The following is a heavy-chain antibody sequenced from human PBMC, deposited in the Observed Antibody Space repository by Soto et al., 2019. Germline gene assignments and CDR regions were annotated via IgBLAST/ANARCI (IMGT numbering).Heavy chain of an antibody. D-gene: IGHD7-27*01. J-gene: IGHJ6*04. CDR1: GYTFTGCY. Sequence: VSVEVCCKACGYTFTGCYMHWVRQDPGQGLEWMGWINPNSGGTNYAQKFQGRVTMTTDTSTSTVYMELCSLRSEDTAVFFFAKGPGGYPLGVLAFRANGTTVPVSP. V-gene: IGHV1-2*02. CDR2: INPNSGGT. CDR3: AKGPGGYPLGVLAF.